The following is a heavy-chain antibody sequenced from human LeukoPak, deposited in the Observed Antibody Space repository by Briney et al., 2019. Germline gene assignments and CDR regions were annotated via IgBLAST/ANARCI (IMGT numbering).Heavy chain of an antibody. CDR1: GFTFDDYT. CDR2: ISWDGGST. V-gene: IGHV3-43*01. CDR3: AKDRGVGYYYYGMDV. J-gene: IGHJ6*02. Sequence: PGGSLRLSCAAPGFTFDDYTMHWVRQAPGKGLEWVSLISWDGGSTYYADSVKGRFTISRDNSKNSLYLQMNSLRTEDTALYYCAKDRGVGYYYYGMDVWGQGTTVTVSS. D-gene: IGHD3-3*01.